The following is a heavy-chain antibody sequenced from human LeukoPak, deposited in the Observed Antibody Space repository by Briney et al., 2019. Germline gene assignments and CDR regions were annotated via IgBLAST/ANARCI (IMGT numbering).Heavy chain of an antibody. CDR2: INHSGST. J-gene: IGHJ4*02. Sequence: SETLSLTCAVYGGSLSGYYWSWIRQPPGKGLEWIGEINHSGSTNYNPSFKSRVTISVDTSKNQFSLKLSSVTAADTAVYYCAGREVVTAPRFDYWGQGTLVTVSS. D-gene: IGHD2-21*02. CDR3: AGREVVTAPRFDY. CDR1: GGSLSGYY. V-gene: IGHV4-34*01.